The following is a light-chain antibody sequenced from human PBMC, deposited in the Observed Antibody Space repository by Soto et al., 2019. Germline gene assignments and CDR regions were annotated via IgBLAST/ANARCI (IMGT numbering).Light chain of an antibody. Sequence: QSVLTQPASVSGSPGQSITISCTGTISDIGDYNYVSWYKQYPGKAHKLVIYEVTNRPSGVSNRFSGYKSGNTASLTISGLPAEDEADDQCRSYTNNNTWVFGGGTKLNVL. CDR2: EVT. J-gene: IGLJ3*02. V-gene: IGLV2-14*01. CDR3: RSYTNNNTWV. CDR1: ISDIGDYNY.